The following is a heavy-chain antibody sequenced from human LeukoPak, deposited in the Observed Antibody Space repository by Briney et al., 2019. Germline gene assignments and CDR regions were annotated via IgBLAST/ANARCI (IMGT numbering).Heavy chain of an antibody. Sequence: PGGSLRLSCAASGFTFSTYWMTWVRHAPGKGLEWVANIKQDGNDKYYVDSVKGRFTISRDNAKNSLYLQMNSLRAEDTAVYYCARGSRGSYYCGQGTLVTVSS. CDR1: GFTFSTYW. V-gene: IGHV3-7*05. D-gene: IGHD1-26*01. CDR2: IKQDGNDK. CDR3: ARGSRGSYY. J-gene: IGHJ4*02.